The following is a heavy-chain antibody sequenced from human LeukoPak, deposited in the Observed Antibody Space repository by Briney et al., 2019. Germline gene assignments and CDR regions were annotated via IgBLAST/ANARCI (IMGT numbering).Heavy chain of an antibody. CDR1: AFTFSSYA. D-gene: IGHD5-18*01. CDR2: ISSSSSYI. Sequence: PGGSLRLSCAASAFTFSSYAMNWVRQAPGKGLEWVSSISSSSSYIYYADSVKGRFTISRDNAKNSLYLQMNSLRAEDTAVYYCASRSGYSHHFDYWGQGTLVTVSS. J-gene: IGHJ4*02. V-gene: IGHV3-21*01. CDR3: ASRSGYSHHFDY.